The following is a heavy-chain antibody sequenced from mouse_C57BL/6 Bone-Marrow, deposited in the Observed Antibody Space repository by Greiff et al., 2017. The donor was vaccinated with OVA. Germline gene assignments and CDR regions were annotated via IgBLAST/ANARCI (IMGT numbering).Heavy chain of an antibody. CDR3: AREDTTVVGPYFDV. D-gene: IGHD1-1*01. CDR1: GYTFTSYW. V-gene: IGHV1-69*01. CDR2: IDPSDSYT. J-gene: IGHJ1*03. Sequence: QVQLQQPGAELVMPGASVTLSCKASGYTFTSYWMHWVKQRPGQGLEWIGEIDPSDSYTNYNQKFKGKSTLTVDKSSSTAYMQLSSLTSEDSAVYEGAREDTTVVGPYFDVWGTGTTVTVSA.